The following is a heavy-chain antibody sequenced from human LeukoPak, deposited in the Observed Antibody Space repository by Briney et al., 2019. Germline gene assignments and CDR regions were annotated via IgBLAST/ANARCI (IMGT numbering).Heavy chain of an antibody. CDR1: GYTFTGYY. J-gene: IGHJ4*02. CDR2: MNPNSGNT. CDR3: ARGHGSSWYKGVEDY. V-gene: IGHV1-8*02. Sequence: GASVKVSCKASGYTFTGYYMHWVRQAPGQGLEWMGWMNPNSGNTGYAQKFQGRVTMTRNTSISTAYMELSSLRSEDTAVYYCARGHGSSWYKGVEDYWGQGTLVTVSS. D-gene: IGHD6-13*01.